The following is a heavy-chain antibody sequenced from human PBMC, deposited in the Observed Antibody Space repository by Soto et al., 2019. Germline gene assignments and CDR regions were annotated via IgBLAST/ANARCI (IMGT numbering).Heavy chain of an antibody. D-gene: IGHD3-3*01. V-gene: IGHV1-58*01. CDR3: AAVPVFRFLKWLPAYFAY. CDR2: LVVGSGNT. CDR1: GFMFTSSA. J-gene: IGHJ4*02. Sequence: SVKVSCKTSGFMFTSSAVQWVRQARGQRLEWIGWLVVGSGNTHYAQHFQERVTLTRVMYTGTAYMELSSLRSEDTAVYYCAAVPVFRFLKWLPAYFAYWGQGSLVTVSS.